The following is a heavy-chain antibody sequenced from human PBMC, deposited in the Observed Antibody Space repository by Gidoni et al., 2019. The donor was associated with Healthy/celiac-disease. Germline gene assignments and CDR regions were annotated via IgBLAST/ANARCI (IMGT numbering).Heavy chain of an antibody. V-gene: IGHV1-18*04. Sequence: QVQLVQSGAEVKKPGASVKVSCKASGYTFTSYGISWVRQAPGQGLEWMGWISAYNGNTNYAQKLQGRVTMTTDTSTSTAYMELRSLRSDDTAVYYCAVDIVVVPAAGFKDPYYYYYGMDVWGQGTTVTVSS. CDR3: AVDIVVVPAAGFKDPYYYYYGMDV. CDR2: ISAYNGNT. J-gene: IGHJ6*02. D-gene: IGHD2-2*01. CDR1: GYTFTSYG.